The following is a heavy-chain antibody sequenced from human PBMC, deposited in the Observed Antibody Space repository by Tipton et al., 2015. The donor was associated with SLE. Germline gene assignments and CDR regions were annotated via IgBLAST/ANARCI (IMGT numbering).Heavy chain of an antibody. J-gene: IGHJ4*02. CDR3: ARGRGIAARRGVFDY. CDR1: GYSISSGYY. V-gene: IGHV4-38-2*02. Sequence: TLPLTCTVSGYSISSGYYWGWIRQPPGKGLEWIGEINHSGSTNYNPSLKSRVTISVDTSKNQFSLKLSSVTAADTAVYYCARGRGIAARRGVFDYWGQGTLVTVSS. D-gene: IGHD6-6*01. CDR2: INHSGST.